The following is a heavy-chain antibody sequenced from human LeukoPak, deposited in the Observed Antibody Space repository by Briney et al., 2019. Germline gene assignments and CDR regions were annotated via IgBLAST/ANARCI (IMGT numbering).Heavy chain of an antibody. CDR1: GFTLSDYW. Sequence: PGGSLRLSCAASGFTLSDYWMHWVRQAPGKGLEWISRIYSDESSAYYADSVKGRFAISRDNAKKTLYLQMNSLGAEDTAMYYCARVSGSRNYYFGAFDIWGQGTMVTVSS. J-gene: IGHJ3*02. CDR3: ARVSGSRNYYFGAFDI. D-gene: IGHD3-10*01. CDR2: IYSDESSA. V-gene: IGHV3-74*01.